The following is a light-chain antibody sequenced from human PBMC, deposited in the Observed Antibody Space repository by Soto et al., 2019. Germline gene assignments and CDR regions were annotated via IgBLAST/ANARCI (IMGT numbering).Light chain of an antibody. J-gene: IGLJ2*01. CDR3: GTWDSSLDAGV. CDR2: DND. CDR1: NSNIGSNS. Sequence: QSVLTQPPSVSAAPGQKVTISCSGSNSNIGSNSVSWCQQLPGTAPKLLIYDNDKRPSEIPDRFSGSRSGTSATLGIAGLQTGDEADYYCGTWDSSLDAGVFGGGTKLTVL. V-gene: IGLV1-51*01.